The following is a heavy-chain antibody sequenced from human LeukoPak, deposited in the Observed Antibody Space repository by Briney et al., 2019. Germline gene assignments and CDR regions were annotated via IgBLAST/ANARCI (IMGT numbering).Heavy chain of an antibody. CDR2: IYPRDGST. V-gene: IGHV1-46*01. CDR1: GYTFTNNY. CDR3: ARDQEGFDY. J-gene: IGHJ4*02. Sequence: ASVKVSCKASGYTFTNNYLHWVRQAPGQGLEWMGMIYPRDGSTSYAQNLQGRVTVTRDTSTTTVHMELRGLRSEDTAVYYCARDQEGFDYWGQGTVVTVSS.